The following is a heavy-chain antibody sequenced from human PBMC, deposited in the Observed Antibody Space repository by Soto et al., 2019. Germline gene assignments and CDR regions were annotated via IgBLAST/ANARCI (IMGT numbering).Heavy chain of an antibody. J-gene: IGHJ6*02. Sequence: QVQLQESGPGLVKPSETLSLTCTVSGGSITSYYWTWIRQPPGRGPEWIGYICHSGSTNYNPSLKSRVTISVDTSMNQCSMKLNSVTAADTAVYYCAKARRSQYYYYGMDVWGPGTTVTLSS. CDR2: ICHSGST. CDR3: AKARRSQYYYYGMDV. V-gene: IGHV4-59*01. CDR1: GGSITSYY.